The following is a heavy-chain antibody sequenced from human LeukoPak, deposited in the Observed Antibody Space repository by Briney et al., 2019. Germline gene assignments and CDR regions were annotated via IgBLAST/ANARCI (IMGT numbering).Heavy chain of an antibody. Sequence: GGSLRLSCAASGFAFSDSWMTWIRQAPGKGLEWVAFIKGDGSAKKYVDSVEGRFTISRDNAKNSLFLQMNSLRAEDTAVYYCARDRGWIQHDIWGQGTMVTVSS. CDR1: GFAFSDSW. D-gene: IGHD5-18*01. CDR3: ARDRGWIQHDI. J-gene: IGHJ3*02. CDR2: IKGDGSAK. V-gene: IGHV3-7*01.